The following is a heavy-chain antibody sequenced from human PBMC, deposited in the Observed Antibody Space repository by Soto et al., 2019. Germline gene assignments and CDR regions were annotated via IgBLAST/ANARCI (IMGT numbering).Heavy chain of an antibody. CDR2: IIPIFGTA. V-gene: IGHV1-69*13. Sequence: SVKVSCKASGGTFSSYAISWVRQAPGQGLEWMGGIIPIFGTANYAQKFQGRVTITADESTSTAYMELSSLRSEDTAVYYYARGGHGYGDLYFDYWGQGTLVTVSS. CDR3: ARGGHGYGDLYFDY. D-gene: IGHD4-17*01. CDR1: GGTFSSYA. J-gene: IGHJ4*02.